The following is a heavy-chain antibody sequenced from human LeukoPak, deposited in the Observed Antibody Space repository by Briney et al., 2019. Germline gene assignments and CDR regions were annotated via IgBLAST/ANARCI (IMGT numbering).Heavy chain of an antibody. CDR1: GFTFSTYT. CDR2: INTKSKTI. J-gene: IGHJ4*02. D-gene: IGHD7-27*01. CDR3: VRDRNWAFDY. Sequence: GGSLRLSCAASGFTFSTYTMNWVRQASGKGLEWVSFINTKSKTIYYADSVKGRFTISRDNGKSSLYLQMNSLRAEDTALYYCVRDRNWAFDYWGQGTLVTVSS. V-gene: IGHV3-48*01.